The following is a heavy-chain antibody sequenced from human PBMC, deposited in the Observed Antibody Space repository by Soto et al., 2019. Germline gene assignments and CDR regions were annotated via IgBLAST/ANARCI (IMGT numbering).Heavy chain of an antibody. J-gene: IGHJ4*02. CDR2: IYYSGST. CDR3: ARGGAIAAAGYY. Sequence: QVQLQESGPGLVKPSPTLSLTCTVSGGSISSGDYYWSWIRQPPGKGLEWIGYIYYSGSTYYNPSLKSRVTISVDTSRDQFSLKLSSVTAPDSAVYYCARGGAIAAAGYYWGKGSMVTV. CDR1: GGSISSGDYY. V-gene: IGHV4-30-4*01. D-gene: IGHD6-13*01.